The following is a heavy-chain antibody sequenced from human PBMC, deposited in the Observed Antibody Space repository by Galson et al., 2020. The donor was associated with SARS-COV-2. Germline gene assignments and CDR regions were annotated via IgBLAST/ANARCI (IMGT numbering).Heavy chain of an antibody. CDR1: GGSINTSNYY. CDR3: ARRGGSGAYYYFDY. V-gene: IGHV4-39*01. J-gene: IGHJ4*02. D-gene: IGHD6-19*01. Sequence: SETLSLTCTVSGGSINTSNYYWGWIRQPPGKGLEWIGTIYYSGRTYYNPSLKSRVTISVDSSKNQFSLRLNSVAAADTAVYYCARRGGSGAYYYFDYWGQGTLVTVSS. CDR2: IYYSGRT.